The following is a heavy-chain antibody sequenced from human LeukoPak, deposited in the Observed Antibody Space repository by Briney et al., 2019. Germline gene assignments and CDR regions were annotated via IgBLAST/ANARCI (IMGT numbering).Heavy chain of an antibody. J-gene: IGHJ4*02. CDR3: ARSYCTVNSCYQAFVY. CDR2: ISSNGGTK. D-gene: IGHD2-8*02. Sequence: GGSLRLSCEGSGFSFSTHGIHWIRQAPGTGLEFVSAISSNGGTKYYTESVNGRFTISRDNYKNMVYLQMDSLRVDDIAVYYCARSYCTVNSCYQAFVYWGQGTLVSVSS. CDR1: GFSFSTHG. V-gene: IGHV3-64*02.